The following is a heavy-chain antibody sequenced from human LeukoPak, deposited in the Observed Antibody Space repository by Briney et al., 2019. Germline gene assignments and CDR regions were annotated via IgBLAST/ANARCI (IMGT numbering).Heavy chain of an antibody. CDR2: ISWNSGFI. CDR3: AKVLGHSRSDPFDY. CDR1: GFTFDDYA. J-gene: IGHJ4*02. V-gene: IGHV3-9*01. Sequence: PGGSLRLSCVASGFTFDDYAMNWVRQAPGKGLEWVSGISWNSGFIGYADSVKGRFTISRDNAKNSLYLQMNSLRAEDTALYYCAKVLGHSRSDPFDYWGQGTLVTVSS. D-gene: IGHD3-22*01.